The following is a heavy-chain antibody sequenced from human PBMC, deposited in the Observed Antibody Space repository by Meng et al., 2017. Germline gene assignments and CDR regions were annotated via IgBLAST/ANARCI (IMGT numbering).Heavy chain of an antibody. D-gene: IGHD2-8*01. J-gene: IGHJ4*02. CDR3: ASPYCTNGVCSPEY. V-gene: IGHV1-69*01. CDR2: IIPIFGTA. CDR1: GGTFSSYA. Sequence: QVQLVQPGAEVNMPGSSVNVSCKASGGTFSSYAITWVLQAPGQGLEWMGGIIPIFGTAHYAQKFQGRVTITADESTITAYMELSSLRSEDTAVYYCASPYCTNGVCSPEYWGQGTLVTVSS.